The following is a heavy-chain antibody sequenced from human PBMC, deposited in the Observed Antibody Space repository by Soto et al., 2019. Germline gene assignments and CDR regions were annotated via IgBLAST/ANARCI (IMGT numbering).Heavy chain of an antibody. J-gene: IGHJ4*02. Sequence: ASVKVSCKASGYTFTSYYMHWVREAPGQGLEWMGIINPSGGSTSYAQKFQGRVTMTRDTSTSTVYMELSSLRSEDTAVYYCARDQGYSSSWRNYFDYWGQGTLVTVSS. CDR2: INPSGGST. D-gene: IGHD6-13*01. CDR3: ARDQGYSSSWRNYFDY. CDR1: GYTFTSYY. V-gene: IGHV1-46*01.